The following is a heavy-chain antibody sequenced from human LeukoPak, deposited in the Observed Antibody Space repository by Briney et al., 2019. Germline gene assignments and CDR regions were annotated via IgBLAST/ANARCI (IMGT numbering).Heavy chain of an antibody. CDR1: GGTFSSYA. Sequence: SVTVSCKASGGTFSSYAISWVRQAPGQGLEWMGGIIPIFGTANYAQKFQGRVTITADESTSTAYMELSSLRSEDTAVYYCARTKLYGSGRTYYYYYYYMDVWGKGTTVTISS. CDR3: ARTKLYGSGRTYYYYYYYMDV. J-gene: IGHJ6*03. CDR2: IIPIFGTA. D-gene: IGHD3-10*01. V-gene: IGHV1-69*13.